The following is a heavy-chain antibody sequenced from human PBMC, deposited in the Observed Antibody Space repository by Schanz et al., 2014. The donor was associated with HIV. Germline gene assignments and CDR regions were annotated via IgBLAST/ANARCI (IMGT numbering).Heavy chain of an antibody. CDR3: ARAPPSDSSGYYPFDY. V-gene: IGHV4-31*03. J-gene: IGHJ4*02. Sequence: QVQLQESGPGLVKPSETLSLTCTVSGGSINSGGYYWSWIRQHPGKGLEWIGSIYYSGSIYYNPSFKSRVTLSGDTSRNQFSLKLRSVTAADTAVYYCARAPPSDSSGYYPFDYWGQGTLVTVSS. CDR1: GGSINSGGYY. D-gene: IGHD3-22*01. CDR2: IYYSGSI.